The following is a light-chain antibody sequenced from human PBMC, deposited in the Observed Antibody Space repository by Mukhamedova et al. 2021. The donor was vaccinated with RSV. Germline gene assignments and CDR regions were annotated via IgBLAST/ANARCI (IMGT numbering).Light chain of an antibody. CDR3: QQYNNYPYT. V-gene: IGKV1-16*02. CDR1: GISHY. Sequence: GISHYLAWFQQKPGKAPKSLIYAASILQSGAPSKFSGSGSGTDFTLTISNVQPEDIASYYCQQYNNYPYTFGQGTKLEI. CDR2: AAS. J-gene: IGKJ2*01.